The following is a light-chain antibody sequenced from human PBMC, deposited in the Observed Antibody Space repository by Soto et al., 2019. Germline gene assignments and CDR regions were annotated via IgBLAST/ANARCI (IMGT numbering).Light chain of an antibody. CDR3: SSYAGGFVV. V-gene: IGLV2-14*01. J-gene: IGLJ2*01. CDR2: NVS. Sequence: QSALTQPASVSGSPGQSITISCTGTSSDIGAHTYVSWFQQHPGNVPQVIIYNVSTRPSGISDRVSGSKSGNTASLTISGLQAEDEADYYCSSYAGGFVVFGGGTKLTVL. CDR1: SSDIGAHTY.